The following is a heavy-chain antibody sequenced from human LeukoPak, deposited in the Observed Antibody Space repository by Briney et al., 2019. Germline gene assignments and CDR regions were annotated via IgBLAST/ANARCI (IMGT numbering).Heavy chain of an antibody. D-gene: IGHD3-22*01. CDR2: IYPGDSDT. Sequence: GESLKISCKGSGYSFTSYWIGWVRQMPGKGLEWTGIIYPGDSDTRYSPSFQGQVTISADKSISTAYLQWSSLKASDTAMYYCARQGDYDSSGYYPNWFDPWGQGTLVTVSS. V-gene: IGHV5-51*01. CDR3: ARQGDYDSSGYYPNWFDP. J-gene: IGHJ5*02. CDR1: GYSFTSYW.